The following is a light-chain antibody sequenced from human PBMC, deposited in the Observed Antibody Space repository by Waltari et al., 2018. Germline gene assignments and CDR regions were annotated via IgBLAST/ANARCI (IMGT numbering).Light chain of an antibody. CDR3: QQAHTFPRT. V-gene: IGKV1-12*01. CDR1: QDIRNS. Sequence: DIQMTQSPSSVSGFVGDRVAITCRASQDIRNSLAWYQQRPGNAPKLLISEISDWQYGVPSRFSGSGSGTDFTLTITSLQPEDSATYFCQQAHTFPRTFGQGTRLEI. J-gene: IGKJ5*01. CDR2: EIS.